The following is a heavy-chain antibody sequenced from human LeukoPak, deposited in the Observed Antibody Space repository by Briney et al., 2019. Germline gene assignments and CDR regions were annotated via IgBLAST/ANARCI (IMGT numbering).Heavy chain of an antibody. D-gene: IGHD4-23*01. V-gene: IGHV3-30*07. CDR3: ARDRWVPPVYGMDV. J-gene: IGHJ6*02. Sequence: DSVKGRFTISRDNSKNTLYQQMNSLRAEDTAVYYCARDRWVPPVYGMDVWGQGTTVTVSS.